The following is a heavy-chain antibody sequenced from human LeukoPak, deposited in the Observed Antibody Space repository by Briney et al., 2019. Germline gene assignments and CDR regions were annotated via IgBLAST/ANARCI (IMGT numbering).Heavy chain of an antibody. CDR1: GLTFSSYW. D-gene: IGHD4-17*01. CDR2: IKQDGSEK. J-gene: IGHJ5*02. Sequence: GGSLRLSCAASGLTFSSYWMNWVRQAPGKGLEWVANIKQDGSEKYYVDSVKGRFTISRDNAKNSLYLQMHSLRAEDTAVYYCARMSAVTRSPWGQGRLLTVCS. CDR3: ARMSAVTRSP. V-gene: IGHV3-7*01.